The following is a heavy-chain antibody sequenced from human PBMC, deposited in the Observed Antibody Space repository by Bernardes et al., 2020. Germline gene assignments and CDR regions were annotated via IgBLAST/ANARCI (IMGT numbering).Heavy chain of an antibody. J-gene: IGHJ6*02. CDR2: IKSKTDGGTT. CDR3: TTDYMAEWQQLAYYYSYSMDV. V-gene: IGHV3-15*07. CDR1: GFTFSNAW. Sequence: GGSLRLSCAASGFTFSNAWMNWVRQAPGKGLEWVGRIKSKTDGGTTDYAAPVKGRFTISRDDSKNTLYLQMNSLKTEDTAVYYCTTDYMAEWQQLAYYYSYSMDVWCQGTTVTVSS. D-gene: IGHD6-13*01.